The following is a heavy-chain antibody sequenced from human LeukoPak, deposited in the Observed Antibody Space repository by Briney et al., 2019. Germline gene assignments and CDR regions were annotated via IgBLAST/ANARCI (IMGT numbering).Heavy chain of an antibody. CDR2: IWHDGRNK. V-gene: IGHV3-33*01. Sequence: PGGSLRLSCAASGFTFNKYGMHWVRQAPGKGPEWVAVIWHDGRNKYYADSVKGRFTVSRDNSKNTLYLQMSSLRAEDTAVYYCARDRGSDDPIDYWGQGTLVTVSS. J-gene: IGHJ4*02. D-gene: IGHD2-15*01. CDR3: ARDRGSDDPIDY. CDR1: GFTFNKYG.